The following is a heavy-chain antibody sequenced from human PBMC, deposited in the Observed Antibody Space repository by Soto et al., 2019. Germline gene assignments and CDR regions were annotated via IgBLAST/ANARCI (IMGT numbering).Heavy chain of an antibody. V-gene: IGHV3-23*01. CDR2: ITSSGET. Sequence: EVQLLESGGDLVQPGGSLRLSCAASGFTFSTYAMSWVRQAPGKGLEWVSSITSSGETYYADSVKGRFAISRDNSKNTRYVQMNSLRAEDTAVYYCAKGRTSGWYGWDYWGQGDLVSVSS. D-gene: IGHD6-19*01. J-gene: IGHJ4*02. CDR1: GFTFSTYA. CDR3: AKGRTSGWYGWDY.